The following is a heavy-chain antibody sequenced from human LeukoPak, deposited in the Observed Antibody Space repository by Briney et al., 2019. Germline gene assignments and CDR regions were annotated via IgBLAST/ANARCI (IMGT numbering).Heavy chain of an antibody. J-gene: IGHJ6*04. CDR3: AELGITMIGGV. Sequence: GGSLRLSCAASGFTFSSHWMHWVRQPQGRGLVWVSRVNYDGNIITYADSVKGRFTISRDNAKNSLYLQMNSLRAEDTAVYYCAELGITMIGGVWGKGTTVTISS. V-gene: IGHV3-74*01. D-gene: IGHD3-10*02. CDR1: GFTFSSHW. CDR2: VNYDGNII.